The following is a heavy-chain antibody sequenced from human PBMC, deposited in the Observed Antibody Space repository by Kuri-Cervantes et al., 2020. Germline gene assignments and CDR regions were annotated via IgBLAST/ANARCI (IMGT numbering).Heavy chain of an antibody. CDR3: AKDISTGSGSQYDYYDY. CDR1: GFTFSSYS. V-gene: IGHV3-21*04. J-gene: IGHJ4*02. D-gene: IGHD3-10*01. CDR2: ISSSSSYI. Sequence: GESLKISCAASGFTFSSYSMNWVRQAPGKGLEWVSSISSSSSYIYYADSVKGRFTISRDNAKNSLYLQMNSLRAEDTALYYCAKDISTGSGSQYDYYDYWGQGTLVTVSS.